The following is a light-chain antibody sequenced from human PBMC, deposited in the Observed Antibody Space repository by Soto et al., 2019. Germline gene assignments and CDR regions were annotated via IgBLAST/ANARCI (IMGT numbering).Light chain of an antibody. Sequence: ALQMTQYPSSLSASVGDRVTITCRASKGRRNDVGWYQQKPGKAPKLLIYAVSSLQSGVPSRFSGSGSGTDVILTISSLQPEYLATYYFLQDYSFPLTIGGGTKVEI. CDR2: AVS. CDR3: LQDYSFPLT. J-gene: IGKJ4*01. V-gene: IGKV1-6*01. CDR1: KGRRND.